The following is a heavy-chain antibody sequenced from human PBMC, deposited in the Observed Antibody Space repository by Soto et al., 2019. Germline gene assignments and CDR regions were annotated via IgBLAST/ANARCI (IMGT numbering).Heavy chain of an antibody. CDR3: ARDAVWFGEYNDYYYYGMDV. J-gene: IGHJ6*02. CDR1: GFTFSSYA. D-gene: IGHD3-10*01. V-gene: IGHV3-64*01. Sequence: PGGSLRLSCAASGFTFSSYAMHWVRQAPGKGLEYVSAISSNGGSTYYANSVKGRFTISRDNSKNTLYLQMGSLRAEDMAVYYCARDAVWFGEYNDYYYYGMDVWGQGTTVTVSS. CDR2: ISSNGGST.